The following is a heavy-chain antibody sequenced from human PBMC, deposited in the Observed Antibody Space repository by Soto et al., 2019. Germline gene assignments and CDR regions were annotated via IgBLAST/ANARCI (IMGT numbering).Heavy chain of an antibody. J-gene: IGHJ4*02. CDR3: ARGRVAVAPLDY. D-gene: IGHD6-19*01. CDR2: IDPSDSYT. Sequence: ESLKISCKDSGYNFTSYWIDWVRQMPEKGLEWMGRIDPSDSYTNYSPSFQGHVTISADKTISTAYLQWSSLKASDTAMYYCARGRVAVAPLDYWGQGTLVTVSS. CDR1: GYNFTSYW. V-gene: IGHV5-10-1*01.